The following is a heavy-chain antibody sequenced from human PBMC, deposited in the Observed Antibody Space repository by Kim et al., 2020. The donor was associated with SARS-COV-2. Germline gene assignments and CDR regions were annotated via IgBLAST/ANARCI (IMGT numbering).Heavy chain of an antibody. D-gene: IGHD2-2*01. V-gene: IGHV4-59*01. CDR3: ARDTPLCSSTSCYPNWFDP. J-gene: IGHJ5*02. CDR1: GGSISSYY. CDR2: IYYSVST. Sequence: SETLSLTCTVSGGSISSYYWSWIRQPPGKGLEWIGYIYYSVSTNYNPSLKSRVTISVDTSKNQFSLHLTSVTAADTAVYYCARDTPLCSSTSCYPNWFDP.